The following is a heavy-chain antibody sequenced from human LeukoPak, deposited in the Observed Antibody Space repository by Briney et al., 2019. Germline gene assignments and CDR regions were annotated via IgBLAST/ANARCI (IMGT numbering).Heavy chain of an antibody. CDR1: GFTFSSYA. CDR2: ISSSGSTI. CDR3: ARDLYYGDYYFDY. Sequence: GGSLRLSCAASGFTFSSYAMSWIRQAPGKGLEWVSYISSSGSTIYYADSVKGRFTISRDNAKNSLYLQMNSLRAEDTAVYYCARDLYYGDYYFDYWGQGTLVTVSS. J-gene: IGHJ4*02. D-gene: IGHD4-17*01. V-gene: IGHV3-11*01.